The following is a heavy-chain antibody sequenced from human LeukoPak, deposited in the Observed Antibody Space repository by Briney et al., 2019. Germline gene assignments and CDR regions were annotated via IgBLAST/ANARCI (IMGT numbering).Heavy chain of an antibody. CDR3: AKDTVADSSSSPDY. CDR1: GFTFSSYG. J-gene: IGHJ4*02. CDR2: IRYDGSNK. Sequence: GGSLRLSCAASGFTFSSYGMHWVRQAPGKGLEWVAFIRYDGSNKYYADPVKDRFTISRDNSKNTLYLQMNSLRAEDTAVYYCAKDTVADSSSSPDYWGQGTLVTVSS. V-gene: IGHV3-30*02. D-gene: IGHD6-6*01.